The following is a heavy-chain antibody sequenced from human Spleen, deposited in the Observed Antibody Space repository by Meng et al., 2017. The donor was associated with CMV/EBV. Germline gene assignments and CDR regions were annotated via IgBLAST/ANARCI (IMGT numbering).Heavy chain of an antibody. V-gene: IGHV3-30-3*01. Sequence: GGSLRLSCAASRFTVSNYIFDRVRQDPGKGLEWVTLISNGGGNKNFTESVKGRFTISRDNSKNSLFLQMNSLRADDTAVYYCARLSLYSSGWPTSYDMDVWGQGTTVTVSS. J-gene: IGHJ6*02. CDR1: RFTVSNYI. CDR2: ISNGGGNK. CDR3: ARLSLYSSGWPTSYDMDV. D-gene: IGHD6-19*01.